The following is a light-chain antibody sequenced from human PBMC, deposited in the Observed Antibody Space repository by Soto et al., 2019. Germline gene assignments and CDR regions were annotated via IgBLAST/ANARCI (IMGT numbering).Light chain of an antibody. J-gene: IGKJ2*01. Sequence: DIQMTQSPSSLSASVGDRVTITCRAGQTISTYLNWYQQNPGKAPKLLIYAASSLQSGVPSRFSGSGSGTDFTLTISSLQPEDFATYYCQQSSGIPYTFGQGTKLEIK. CDR2: AAS. CDR3: QQSSGIPYT. CDR1: QTISTY. V-gene: IGKV1-39*01.